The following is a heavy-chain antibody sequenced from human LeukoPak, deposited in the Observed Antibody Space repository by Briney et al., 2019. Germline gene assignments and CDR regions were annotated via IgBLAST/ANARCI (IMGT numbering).Heavy chain of an antibody. D-gene: IGHD4-17*01. CDR1: GFTLSTYT. J-gene: IGHJ4*02. V-gene: IGHV3-48*01. CDR3: ARDVGMYGDYAILGY. CDR2: ISYNSRTI. Sequence: PGGSLRLSCAASGFTLSTYTINWVRQAPGKGLEWVSYISYNSRTIYYTDSVKGRFIISRDNAKNTLYLQMNSLRAEDTAVYYCARDVGMYGDYAILGYWGQGTLVTVSS.